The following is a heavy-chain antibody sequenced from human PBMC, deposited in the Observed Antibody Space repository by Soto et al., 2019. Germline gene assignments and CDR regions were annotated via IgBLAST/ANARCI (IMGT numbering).Heavy chain of an antibody. D-gene: IGHD2-15*01. CDR1: GYTFNTYG. CDR2: ISTRNGDT. Sequence: HVQLVQSRAEVRKPGASVKVSCKASGYTFNTYGIIWVRQAPGQHLEWLGWISTRNGDTNYAQGFPRRVPLTTDTSTTASMELRNLRSYYTAVYFWARVQLLPTPAADFWGQGTMVTVSS. V-gene: IGHV1-18*04. CDR3: ARVQLLPTPAADF. J-gene: IGHJ1*01.